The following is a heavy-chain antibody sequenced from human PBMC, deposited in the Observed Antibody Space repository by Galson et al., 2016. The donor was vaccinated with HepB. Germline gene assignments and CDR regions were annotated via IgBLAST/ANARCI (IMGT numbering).Heavy chain of an antibody. V-gene: IGHV3-30-3*01. D-gene: IGHD2-15*01. CDR3: AREGPGRYPAADY. J-gene: IGHJ4*02. Sequence: SLRLSCAASGLSFSTQTFHWVRQAPGKGLEWVAVISYHGNNEYYAASVKGRFTSSRDNSKNTLYLQMNSLRAEDTAVYYCAREGPGRYPAADYWGQGTLVTVSS. CDR1: GLSFSTQT. CDR2: ISYHGNNE.